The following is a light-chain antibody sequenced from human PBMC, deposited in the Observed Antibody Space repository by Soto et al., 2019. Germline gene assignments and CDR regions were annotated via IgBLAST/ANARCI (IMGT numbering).Light chain of an antibody. V-gene: IGKV1-5*01. CDR2: DAS. J-gene: IGKJ1*01. CDR3: QQYNTYWT. Sequence: DIQMTQSPSTLSASVGDRVTITCRASQSIRSWLAWYQQKPGKAPNLLIFDASTLETGVPSRFSGSGSGTEFTRTISSLQPDDFATYYCQQYNTYWTFGQGTKVEIK. CDR1: QSIRSW.